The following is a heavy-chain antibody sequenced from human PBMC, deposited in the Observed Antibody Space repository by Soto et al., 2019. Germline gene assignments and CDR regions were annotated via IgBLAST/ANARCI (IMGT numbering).Heavy chain of an antibody. V-gene: IGHV1-18*01. D-gene: IGHD6-19*01. Sequence: QVHLEQSGPEVKRPGASVKVSCKASGYTFTNYGFGWVRQAPGQGLEWMGWISAYNGNTNYADSLQGRVTITTDTSTSTAYMELRGLRSDDTAVYYCARAGQWLDGGWFDPWGQGTLVTVSS. CDR1: GYTFTNYG. J-gene: IGHJ5*02. CDR2: ISAYNGNT. CDR3: ARAGQWLDGGWFDP.